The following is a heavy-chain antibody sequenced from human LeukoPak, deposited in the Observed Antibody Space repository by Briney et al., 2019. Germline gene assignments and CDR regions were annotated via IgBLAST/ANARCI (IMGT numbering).Heavy chain of an antibody. D-gene: IGHD2-21*01. Sequence: SETLSLTCAVYGGSFSGYYWSWIRQPPGKGLEWIGEINHSGSTNYNPSLKSRVTISVDTSKNQFSLKLSSVTAADTAVYYCARGAIDYAFDNWGQGTMVTVSS. CDR2: INHSGST. J-gene: IGHJ3*02. CDR3: ARGAIDYAFDN. CDR1: GGSFSGYY. V-gene: IGHV4-34*01.